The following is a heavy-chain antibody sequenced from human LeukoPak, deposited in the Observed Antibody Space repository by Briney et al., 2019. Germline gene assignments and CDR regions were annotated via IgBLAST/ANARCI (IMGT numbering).Heavy chain of an antibody. CDR1: GGSISSSSYY. Sequence: SETLSLTCTVSGGSISSSSYYWGWIRQPPGKGLEGIGSIYYSGSTYYNPSLKSRVTISVDTSKNQFSLKLSSVTAADTAVYYCASRSYYYDSSGLFDYWGQGTLVTVSS. CDR2: IYYSGST. CDR3: ASRSYYYDSSGLFDY. V-gene: IGHV4-39*01. D-gene: IGHD3-22*01. J-gene: IGHJ4*02.